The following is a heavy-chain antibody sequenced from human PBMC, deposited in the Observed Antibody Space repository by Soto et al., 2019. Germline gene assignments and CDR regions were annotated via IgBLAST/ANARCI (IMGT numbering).Heavy chain of an antibody. CDR2: ISSSGSTI. D-gene: IGHD2-15*01. CDR1: GFTFSDYY. Sequence: QVQLVESGGGLVKPGGSLRLSCAASGFTFSDYYMSWIRQAPGKGLEWVSYISSSGSTIYYADSVKGRFTISRDNAKNSLYLKMNSLRAEDTAVYYCARDTGYCSGGSCPNDYYYYGMDVWGQGTTVTVSS. V-gene: IGHV3-11*01. CDR3: ARDTGYCSGGSCPNDYYYYGMDV. J-gene: IGHJ6*02.